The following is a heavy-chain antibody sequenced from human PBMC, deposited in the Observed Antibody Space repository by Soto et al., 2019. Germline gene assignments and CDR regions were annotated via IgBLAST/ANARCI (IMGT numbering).Heavy chain of an antibody. CDR2: ISATGTTT. CDR3: ATYSSPFDY. Sequence: EVQLMESGGGLVQPGGSLRLSFAASEFSFSSYALNWVRQAPGKGLEWVSAISATGTTTYYADSVKGRFTISRDNSKRTLFLHMESLSPEDTAVYYCATYSSPFDYGGQGTLVTVSS. CDR1: EFSFSSYA. D-gene: IGHD6-13*01. J-gene: IGHJ4*02. V-gene: IGHV3-23*01.